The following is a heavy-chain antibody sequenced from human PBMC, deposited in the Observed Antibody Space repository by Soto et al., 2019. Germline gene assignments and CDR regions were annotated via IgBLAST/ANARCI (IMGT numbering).Heavy chain of an antibody. D-gene: IGHD4-17*01. Sequence: GGSLRLSCAASGFTFSNAWMNWVRQAPGKGLEWVGRIKSKTDGGTQDYAAPVKGRFTISRDDSKNTLYLQMNSLKTEDTAVYHCTTDSDYGDYQGAYYFDYWGQGTLVTVSS. J-gene: IGHJ4*02. CDR2: IKSKTDGGTQ. V-gene: IGHV3-15*07. CDR3: TTDSDYGDYQGAYYFDY. CDR1: GFTFSNAW.